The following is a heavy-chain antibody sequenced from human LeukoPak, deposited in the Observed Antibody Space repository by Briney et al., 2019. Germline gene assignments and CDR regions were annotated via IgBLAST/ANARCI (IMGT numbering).Heavy chain of an antibody. V-gene: IGHV3-66*01. CDR3: ARSSSTYSHSDY. CDR1: GFTVSSSY. J-gene: IGHJ4*02. CDR2: IYSGGST. Sequence: GGSLRLSCAASGFTVSSSYVNWVRQAPGKGLEWVSIIYSGGSTYYAESVQGRFTVSRDTSKNTLYLQMNGLRAEDTAVYYCARSSSTYSHSDYWGQGTLVTVSS. D-gene: IGHD4-11*01.